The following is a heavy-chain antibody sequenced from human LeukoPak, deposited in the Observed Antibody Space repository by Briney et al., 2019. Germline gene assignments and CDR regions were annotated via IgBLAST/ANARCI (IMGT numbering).Heavy chain of an antibody. J-gene: IGHJ3*02. D-gene: IGHD3-3*01. CDR2: IYYSGST. CDR3: ARGGSIAIFGVAMDAFDI. Sequence: SETLSLTCTVSGGSISSYYWSWIRQPPGKGLEWIGYIYYSGSTNYNPSLNSRVTISLDTSKSQFSLKLTSVTPADRAVYYCARGGSIAIFGVAMDAFDIWGQGTMVTVSS. V-gene: IGHV4-59*01. CDR1: GGSISSYY.